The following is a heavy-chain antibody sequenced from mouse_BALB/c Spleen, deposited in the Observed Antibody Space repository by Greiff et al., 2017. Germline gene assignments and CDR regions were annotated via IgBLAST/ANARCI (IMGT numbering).Heavy chain of an antibody. CDR1: GFDFSRYW. D-gene: IGHD2-3*01. Sequence: DVMLVESGGGLVQPGGSLKLSYAASGFDFSRYWMSWVRQAPGKGLEWIGEINPDSSTINYTPSLKDKFIISRDNAKNTLYLQMSKVRSEDTALYYCARPPYDGYPWFAYWGQGTLVTVSA. CDR2: INPDSSTI. CDR3: ARPPYDGYPWFAY. V-gene: IGHV4-1*02. J-gene: IGHJ3*01.